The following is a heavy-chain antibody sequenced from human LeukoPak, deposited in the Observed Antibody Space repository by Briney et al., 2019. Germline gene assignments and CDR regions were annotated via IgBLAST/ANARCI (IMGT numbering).Heavy chain of an antibody. CDR2: LNPNSGNT. V-gene: IGHV1-8*01. Sequence: GASVKDSCKASGYTFTSYDINWVRQAPGQGLGWMGWLNPNSGNTGNAQKFQGRVTMTRNTSISTAYMELSSLTSEDTAVYYCARPPSNYYDSTGSWGQGTLVTVSS. CDR1: GYTFTSYD. CDR3: ARPPSNYYDSTGS. D-gene: IGHD3-22*01. J-gene: IGHJ4*02.